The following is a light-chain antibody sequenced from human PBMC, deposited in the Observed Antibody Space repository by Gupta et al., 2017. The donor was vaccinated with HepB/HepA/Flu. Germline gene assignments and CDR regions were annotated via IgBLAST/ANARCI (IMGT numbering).Light chain of an antibody. CDR2: SAS. CDR3: QHYNSWPLT. Sequence: EVVMTQSPVTLSVSTGERATLSCRASQSISINSAWYQQKPGQAPRLLIYSASIRATDIPARFSGSGSGTEFTLTISNLQSEDFAVYYCQHYNSWPLTFGGRTKVEI. V-gene: IGKV3-15*01. J-gene: IGKJ4*01. CDR1: QSISIN.